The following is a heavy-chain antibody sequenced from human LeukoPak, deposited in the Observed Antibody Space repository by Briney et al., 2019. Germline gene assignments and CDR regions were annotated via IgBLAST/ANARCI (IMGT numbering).Heavy chain of an antibody. CDR1: GFTFSDYY. Sequence: GGSLRLSCAASGFTFSDYYMSWVRQAPGKGLEWVSGISYSSETIGYVDSVKGRFTVSRDNRKNSLYLQMNSLRPEDTALYYCAKDRGGGSQLGDAYDVWGQGTMVTVSS. D-gene: IGHD4-23*01. V-gene: IGHV3-9*01. CDR2: ISYSSETI. CDR3: AKDRGGGSQLGDAYDV. J-gene: IGHJ3*01.